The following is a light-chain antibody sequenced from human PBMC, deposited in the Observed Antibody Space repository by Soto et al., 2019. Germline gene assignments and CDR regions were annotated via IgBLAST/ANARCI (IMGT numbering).Light chain of an antibody. V-gene: IGKV3-20*01. CDR1: QSVSRNY. J-gene: IGKJ3*01. CDR3: HHYGDSPIYT. CDR2: GAS. Sequence: ELGLTQSPGTLSLSPGATATLSCRASQSVSRNYLAWFQQKPGEAPRLLIHGASSRAAGTPDRFSGSGSGTDFTLTISRLEPEDFAVYYCHHYGDSPIYTFGPGTKVDFK.